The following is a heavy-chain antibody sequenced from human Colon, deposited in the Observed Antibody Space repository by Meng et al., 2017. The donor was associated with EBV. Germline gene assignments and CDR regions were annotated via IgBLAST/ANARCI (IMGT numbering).Heavy chain of an antibody. Sequence: PQRSGQERRTPPPTPSLTCASPGDSVSSNSAAWNWIRQSPSRGLEWLGRTYYRSKWYNDYAVSVKSRITINPDTSKNQFSLQLNSVTPEDTAVYYCARVAVGISSFDYWGQGTLVTVSS. CDR1: GDSVSSNSAA. CDR2: TYYRSKWYN. D-gene: IGHD1-26*01. V-gene: IGHV6-1*01. J-gene: IGHJ4*02. CDR3: ARVAVGISSFDY.